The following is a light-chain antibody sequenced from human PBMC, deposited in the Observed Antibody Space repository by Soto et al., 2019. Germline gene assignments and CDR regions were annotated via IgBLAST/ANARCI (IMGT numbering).Light chain of an antibody. J-gene: IGKJ5*01. CDR2: AAS. V-gene: IGKV1-27*01. Sequence: DIQMTQSPSSLSASVGDRVTITCRASQGIRNFLAWYQQKPGKVPELLISAASTLESGVPSRFSGSGSGTDFTLTITSLQPEDVATYYCQKYSSVITFGQGTRLEIK. CDR1: QGIRNF. CDR3: QKYSSVIT.